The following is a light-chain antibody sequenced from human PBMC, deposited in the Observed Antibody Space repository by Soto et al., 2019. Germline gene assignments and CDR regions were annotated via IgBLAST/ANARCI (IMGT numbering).Light chain of an antibody. Sequence: DIQLTQSPSSLSASVGDTVAITCRPSRSISTYLNWYQQKPGKAPKLVIFDSSRLQTGVPSRFSGSGSGTLFTLSISSLQPEDFATYYCQQYYSFPRTFGQGTKV. CDR2: DSS. J-gene: IGKJ1*01. V-gene: IGKV1-39*01. CDR3: QQYYSFPRT. CDR1: RSISTY.